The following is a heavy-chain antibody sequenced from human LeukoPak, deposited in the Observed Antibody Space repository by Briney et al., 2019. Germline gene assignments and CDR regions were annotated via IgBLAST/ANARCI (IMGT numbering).Heavy chain of an antibody. V-gene: IGHV3-74*01. CDR3: ARDRRYGYLFDY. J-gene: IGHJ4*02. CDR1: GFTFSSYW. D-gene: IGHD5-18*01. Sequence: GGSLRLSCAASGFTFSSYWMHWVRQAPGKGLVWVSRINSDGSSTSYADSVKGRFTISRDNAKNTLYLQMNSLRAEDTAVYYFARDRRYGYLFDYWGQGTLVTVSS. CDR2: INSDGSST.